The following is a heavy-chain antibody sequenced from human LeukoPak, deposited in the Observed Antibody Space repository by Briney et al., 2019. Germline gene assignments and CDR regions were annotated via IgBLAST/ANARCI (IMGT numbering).Heavy chain of an antibody. J-gene: IGHJ4*02. CDR1: GFTFSSYR. CDR3: ARISSSWHYFDY. Sequence: GGSLRLSCAASGFTFSSYRMNWVRQAPGKGLEWVSSISSSSSYIYYADSVKGRFTISRHNAKNSLYLQMNSLRAEDTAVYYCARISSSWHYFDYWGQGTLVTVSS. D-gene: IGHD6-13*01. CDR2: ISSSSSYI. V-gene: IGHV3-21*01.